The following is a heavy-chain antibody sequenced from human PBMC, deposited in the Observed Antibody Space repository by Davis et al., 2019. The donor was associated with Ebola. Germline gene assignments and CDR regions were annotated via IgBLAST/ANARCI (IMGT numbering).Heavy chain of an antibody. CDR2: IKQDGIEK. Sequence: PGGSLRLSCAASGFTFSSYWMSWVRQAPGKGLEWVANIKQDGIEKYYVDSVKGRFTISRDNSKNTLYLQMNSLRAEDTAVYYCARDCERPYGMDVWGQGTTVTVSS. CDR3: ARDCERPYGMDV. J-gene: IGHJ6*02. V-gene: IGHV3-7*01. D-gene: IGHD2-21*01. CDR1: GFTFSSYW.